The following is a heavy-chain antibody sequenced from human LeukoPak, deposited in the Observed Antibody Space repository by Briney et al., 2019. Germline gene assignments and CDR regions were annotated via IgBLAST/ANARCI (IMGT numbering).Heavy chain of an antibody. V-gene: IGHV1-3*01. CDR1: GYIFTPHH. CDR2: VSAANNP. D-gene: IGHD5-24*01. Sequence: GASVKVSCKTSGYIFTPHHIHWMRQAPGQGLELLGWVSAANNPEYSQKFQGRVVITRDASATTSYLGLNSLRSEDTAVYYCAMSVEMPPIPSFDYWGQGTLVTVSS. CDR3: AMSVEMPPIPSFDY. J-gene: IGHJ4*02.